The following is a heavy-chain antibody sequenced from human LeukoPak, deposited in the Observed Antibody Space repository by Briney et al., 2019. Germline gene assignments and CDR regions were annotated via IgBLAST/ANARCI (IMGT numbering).Heavy chain of an antibody. CDR1: GYTFTSYY. V-gene: IGHV1-46*01. J-gene: IGHJ4*02. Sequence: GASVKVSCKASGYTFTSYYMHWVRQAPGQGLEWMGIINPSGGSTSYAQKFQGRVTMTRDTSTSTVYMELSSLRSEDTAVYYCARGRSITMIVVVPFDCWGQGTLVTVSS. CDR2: INPSGGST. CDR3: ARGRSITMIVVVPFDC. D-gene: IGHD3-22*01.